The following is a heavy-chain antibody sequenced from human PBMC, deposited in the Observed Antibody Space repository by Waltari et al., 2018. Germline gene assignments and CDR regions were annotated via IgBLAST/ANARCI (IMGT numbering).Heavy chain of an antibody. V-gene: IGHV4-39*07. Sequence: QLQLQESGPRLVRPSETLSLTCTVSGGSISSTTYYWAWIRQTPGKGLEWIGYIHYSGNSYNNPSLGSEFTISSEPSKTQFSLNRRSVPAGDRAVFFCGSGVVTRGGVDYWGQGTLVTVSS. J-gene: IGHJ4*02. CDR2: IHYSGNS. D-gene: IGHD2-21*02. CDR3: GSGVVTRGGVDY. CDR1: GGSISSTTYY.